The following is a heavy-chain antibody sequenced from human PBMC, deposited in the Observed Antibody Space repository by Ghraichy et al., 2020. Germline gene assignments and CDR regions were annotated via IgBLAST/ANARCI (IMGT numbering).Heavy chain of an antibody. J-gene: IGHJ4*02. CDR2: INEGGNII. CDR1: GFTFSNYW. Sequence: GESLNISCAGSGFTFSNYWMHWVRQGPGKGLEWVARINEGGNIINYADSVKGRFTITRDNAKNTLYLQMNSLQAEDSAVYYWSKDTFGAEDYLDQGILVTVSS. CDR3: SKDTFGAEDY. V-gene: IGHV3-74*01. D-gene: IGHD3-16*01.